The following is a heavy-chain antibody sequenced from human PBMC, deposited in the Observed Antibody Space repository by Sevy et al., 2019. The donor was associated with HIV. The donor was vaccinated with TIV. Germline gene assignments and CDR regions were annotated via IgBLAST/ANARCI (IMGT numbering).Heavy chain of an antibody. D-gene: IGHD3-22*01. CDR2: ISGSGGST. J-gene: IGHJ4*02. V-gene: IGHV3-23*01. Sequence: GGSLRLSCAASGFTFSSYAMSWVRQAPGKGLEWVSAISGSGGSTYYADSVKGRFTISRDNSKNTLYLQMNSLRAEDMAVYYCAKQWRLTMIVVVNFLFDYWGQGTLVTVSS. CDR1: GFTFSSYA. CDR3: AKQWRLTMIVVVNFLFDY.